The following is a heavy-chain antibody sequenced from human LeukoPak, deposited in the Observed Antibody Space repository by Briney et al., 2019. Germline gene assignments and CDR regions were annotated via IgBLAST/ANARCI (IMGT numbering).Heavy chain of an antibody. Sequence: HPGGSLGLSCAASGFTFSSYAMSWVRQAPGKGLEWVSAISGSGGSTYYADSVKGRFTISRDNSKNTLYLQMNSLRAEDTAVYYCGVREYYDFWSGYYYWGQGTLVTVSS. J-gene: IGHJ4*02. CDR3: GVREYYDFWSGYYY. D-gene: IGHD3-3*01. V-gene: IGHV3-23*01. CDR2: ISGSGGST. CDR1: GFTFSSYA.